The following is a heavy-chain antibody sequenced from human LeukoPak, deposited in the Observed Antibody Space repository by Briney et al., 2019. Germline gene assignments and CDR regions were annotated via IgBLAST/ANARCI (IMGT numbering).Heavy chain of an antibody. V-gene: IGHV1-18*01. CDR1: GYTFTTYG. CDR2: ISTYSGNT. Sequence: ASVKVSCKASGYTFTTYGISWVRQAPGQGLEWMGWISTYSGNTNYAQKLQGRVTLTTDTSTSTAYMELRSLRSDHTAVYYCARDRRSGWYLYYFDYWGQGTLVTVSS. J-gene: IGHJ4*02. D-gene: IGHD6-19*01. CDR3: ARDRRSGWYLYYFDY.